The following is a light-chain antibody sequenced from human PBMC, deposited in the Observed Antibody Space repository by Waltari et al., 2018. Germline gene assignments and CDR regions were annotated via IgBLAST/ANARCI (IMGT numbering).Light chain of an antibody. J-gene: IGKJ5*01. V-gene: IGKV3-15*01. CDR3: QQYNRWPPIT. CDR2: EAS. Sequence: EVVMTQSPATLSLFPGERATLPGRASQSVASNLAWYQQKPGQAPRLLIYEASTRATGISARFRGSGSGTEFTLTISSLQSEDSAVYYCQQYNRWPPITFGQGTRLEIK. CDR1: QSVASN.